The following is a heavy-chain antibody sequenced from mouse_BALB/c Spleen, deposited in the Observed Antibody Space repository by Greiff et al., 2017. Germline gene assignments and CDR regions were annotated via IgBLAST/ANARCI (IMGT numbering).Heavy chain of an antibody. CDR2: ISYSGST. V-gene: IGHV3-2*02. CDR3: AREGVRRGYYAMDY. J-gene: IGHJ4*01. D-gene: IGHD2-14*01. CDR1: GYSITSDYA. Sequence: VQLQESGPGLVKPSQSLSLTCTVTGYSITSDYAWNWIRQFPGNKLEWMGYISYSGSTSYNPSLKSRISITRDTSKNQFFLQLNSVTTEDTATYYCAREGVRRGYYAMDYWGQGTSVTVSS.